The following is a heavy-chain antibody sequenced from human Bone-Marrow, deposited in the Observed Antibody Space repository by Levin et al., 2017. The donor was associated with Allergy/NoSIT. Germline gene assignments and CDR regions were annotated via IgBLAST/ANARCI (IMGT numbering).Heavy chain of an antibody. Sequence: SCEASGFNFGDFYMSWIRQAPGKGLEWVSYISTSGYTTYYADSVTGRFTISRDNAKNSLYLQMNSLRAEDTAFYYCARDRGTSTVTTNYDHWGQGTLVTVSS. CDR3: ARDRGTSTVTTNYDH. V-gene: IGHV3-11*01. CDR1: GFNFGDFY. J-gene: IGHJ5*02. CDR2: ISTSGYTT. D-gene: IGHD4-17*01.